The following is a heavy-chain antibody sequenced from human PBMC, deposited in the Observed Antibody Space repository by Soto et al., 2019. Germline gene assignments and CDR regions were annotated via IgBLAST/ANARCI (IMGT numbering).Heavy chain of an antibody. V-gene: IGHV1-18*04. D-gene: IGHD3-16*02. J-gene: IGHJ5*02. CDR2: ISTYNGHA. CDR3: ARDPGSAGYRTLRS. Sequence: QVKLVQSGAEMKEPGASVRVSCKASGYPFSGYGISWVRQAPGQGLEWMGWISTYNGHANYAQKFQRRVTMTTDGSTNTAYMELGSLRYDDTALSSCARDPGSAGYRTLRSSGQGTLVTVSS. CDR1: GYPFSGYG.